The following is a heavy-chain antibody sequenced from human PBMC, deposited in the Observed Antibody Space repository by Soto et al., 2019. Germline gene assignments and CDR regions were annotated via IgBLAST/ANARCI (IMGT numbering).Heavy chain of an antibody. CDR1: NGSISSAIYY. J-gene: IGHJ5*02. CDR2: IYHSGST. V-gene: IGHV4-39*01. CDR3: AGRSSLASVQVYFGEISNYNWFDP. D-gene: IGHD3-10*01. Sequence: QLQLQESGPGLVKPSETLSLTCTVSNGSISSAIYYWGWIRQPPGKGLEWIGSIYHSGSTYYNPSLQGRVTTSVDPSKNQFSLKLSSVTAADTAVYFCAGRSSLASVQVYFGEISNYNWFDPWGQGTLVTVSS.